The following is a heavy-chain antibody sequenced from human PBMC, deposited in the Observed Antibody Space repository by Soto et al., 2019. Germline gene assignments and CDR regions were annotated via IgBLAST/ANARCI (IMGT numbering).Heavy chain of an antibody. V-gene: IGHV1-18*01. D-gene: IGHD3-22*01. CDR3: ARAANYYDSSGYPGYADY. CDR2: ISAYNGNT. CDR1: RYTFTSYG. Sequence: ASVKVSCKASRYTFTSYGISWVRQAPEQGLEWMGWISAYNGNTNYEQKLQGRFTMTTDTSTSTAYMELRSLGSDDTAVYYCARAANYYDSSGYPGYADYWGQGTLVTVSS. J-gene: IGHJ4*02.